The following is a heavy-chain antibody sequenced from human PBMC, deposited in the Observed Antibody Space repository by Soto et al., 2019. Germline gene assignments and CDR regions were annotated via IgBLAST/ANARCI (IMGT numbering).Heavy chain of an antibody. CDR3: AGDMGVTGYYHYFDY. CDR1: GLTVSRHY. Sequence: QPGGSLRLSCAASGLTVSRHYMGWGRQAPGKGLEWVSLLYIYGATRHYRDSANCRFTTCRYNSQRTLYFQHTSLRAEATAVYYFAGDMGVTGYYHYFDYWGLGTLVTVSS. CDR2: LYIYGAT. J-gene: IGHJ4*02. V-gene: IGHV3-53*01. D-gene: IGHD3-9*01.